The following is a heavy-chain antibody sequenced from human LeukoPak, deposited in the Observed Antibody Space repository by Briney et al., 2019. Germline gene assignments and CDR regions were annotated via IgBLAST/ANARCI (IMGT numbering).Heavy chain of an antibody. CDR1: GFTFSSYA. CDR3: AKTRPLDSSSWSHGDY. D-gene: IGHD6-13*01. V-gene: IGHV3-23*01. Sequence: TGGSLRLSCTASGFTFSSYAMSWVRQAPGKGLEWVSAISGSSDSTYYGDSVKGRFTISRDNSKNTLYLQMNSLRAEDTAVYYCAKTRPLDSSSWSHGDYWGQGTLVTVSS. J-gene: IGHJ4*02. CDR2: ISGSSDST.